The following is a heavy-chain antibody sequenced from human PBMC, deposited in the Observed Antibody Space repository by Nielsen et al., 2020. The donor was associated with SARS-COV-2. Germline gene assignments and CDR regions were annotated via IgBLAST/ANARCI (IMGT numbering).Heavy chain of an antibody. J-gene: IGHJ5*02. Sequence: ASVKVSCKASGYTFTSYGISWVRQAPGQGLEWMGWISAYNGNTNYAQKLQGRVTMTTDTSTSTAYMELRSLRSDDTAVYYCARDYYGDYVGRYPVGWFDPRGQGTLVTVSS. D-gene: IGHD4-17*01. CDR2: ISAYNGNT. CDR3: ARDYYGDYVGRYPVGWFDP. CDR1: GYTFTSYG. V-gene: IGHV1-18*01.